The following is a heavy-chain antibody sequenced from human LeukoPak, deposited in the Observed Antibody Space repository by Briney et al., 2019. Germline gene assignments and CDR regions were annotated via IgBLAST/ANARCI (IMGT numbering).Heavy chain of an antibody. CDR3: AKDDSYYDSSGAAFEYFQH. D-gene: IGHD3-22*01. CDR2: ISYDGSNK. V-gene: IGHV3-30*18. CDR1: GFTFSSYG. J-gene: IGHJ1*01. Sequence: GGSLRLSCAASGFTFSSYGMHWVRQAPGKGLEWVAVISYDGSNKYYADSVKGRFTISRDNSKNTLYLQMNSLRAEDTAVYYCAKDDSYYDSSGAAFEYFQHWGQGTLVTVSS.